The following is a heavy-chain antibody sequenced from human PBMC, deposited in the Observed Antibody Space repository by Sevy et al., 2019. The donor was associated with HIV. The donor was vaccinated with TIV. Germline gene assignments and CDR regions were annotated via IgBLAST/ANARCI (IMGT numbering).Heavy chain of an antibody. J-gene: IGHJ4*02. D-gene: IGHD2-2*01. V-gene: IGHV3-30-3*01. CDR1: GFTFSSFA. CDR3: AILGVDCVSTNCYGMRSLSFDF. CDR2: ISYDGSSK. Sequence: GGSLRLSCAASGFTFSSFAMHWVRQAPGKGLEWVAVISYDGSSKYYPDPVKGRFTISGDNAKNTLYLQMNRLRPEDTAVYFCAILGVDCVSTNCYGMRSLSFDFWGQGTLVTVSS.